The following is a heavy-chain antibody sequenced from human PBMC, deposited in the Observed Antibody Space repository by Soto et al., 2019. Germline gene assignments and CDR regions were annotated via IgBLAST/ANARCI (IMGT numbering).Heavy chain of an antibody. J-gene: IGHJ6*02. CDR3: AGDQGYYYSGTDV. Sequence: PSETLSLTCTVSGGSISSYYWSWIRQPPGKGLEWIGYIYYSGSTNYNPSLKSRVTISVDTSKNQFSLKLSSVTAADTAVYFCAGDQGYYYSGTDVWGQGTTVTVSS. CDR2: IYYSGST. CDR1: GGSISSYY. V-gene: IGHV4-59*12.